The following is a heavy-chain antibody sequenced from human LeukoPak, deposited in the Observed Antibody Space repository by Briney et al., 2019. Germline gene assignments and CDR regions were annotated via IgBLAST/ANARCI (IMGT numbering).Heavy chain of an antibody. V-gene: IGHV3-13*01. CDR1: GFTFSSYD. CDR2: IGTAGEI. D-gene: IGHD6-13*01. J-gene: IGHJ2*01. Sequence: GGSLTLSCAASGFTFSSYDIHWLRQATGKGLEWVSGIGTAGEIYYPGSVKGRFTISRENAKNSLYLQMNSLRAGDTAVYYCARAAYSSTWYSRYFDLWGRGTLVTVSS. CDR3: ARAAYSSTWYSRYFDL.